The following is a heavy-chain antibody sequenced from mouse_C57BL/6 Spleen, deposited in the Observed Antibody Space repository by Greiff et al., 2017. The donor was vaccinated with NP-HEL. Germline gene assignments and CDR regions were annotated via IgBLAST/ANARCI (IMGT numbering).Heavy chain of an antibody. CDR3: ARHERGYDDYYGFAY. CDR2: CYPGSGSI. CDR1: GYTFTEYT. V-gene: IGHV1-62-2*01. D-gene: IGHD2-3*01. Sequence: QVQLQQSGAELVKPGASVKLSCKASGYTFTEYTIHWVKQRSGQCLEWIGWCYPGSGSIKYNEKFKYKATLTADKSSSTVYMELSRLTSEVSAVYFCARHERGYDDYYGFAYWGQGTLVTVSA. J-gene: IGHJ3*01.